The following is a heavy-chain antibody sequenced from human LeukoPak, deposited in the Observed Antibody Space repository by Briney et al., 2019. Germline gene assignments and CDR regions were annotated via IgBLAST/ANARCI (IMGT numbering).Heavy chain of an antibody. Sequence: GGSLRLSCAASGFTFSSYSMNWVRQAPGKGLEWVSSISSSSSYIYYADSVKGRFTISRDNAKNSLYLQMNSLRAEDTAVYYCARGWPPYDYDSSGYGDYWGQGTLVTVSS. J-gene: IGHJ4*02. D-gene: IGHD3-22*01. CDR3: ARGWPPYDYDSSGYGDY. V-gene: IGHV3-21*01. CDR2: ISSSSSYI. CDR1: GFTFSSYS.